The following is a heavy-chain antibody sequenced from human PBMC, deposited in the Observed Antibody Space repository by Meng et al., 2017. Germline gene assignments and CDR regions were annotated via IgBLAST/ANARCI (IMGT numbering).Heavy chain of an antibody. CDR2: IKQDGSEK. J-gene: IGHJ4*02. Sequence: GESLKISCAASGFTFSSYWMSWVRQAPGKGLEWVANIKQDGSEKYYVDSVKGRFTISRDNAKNSLYLQMNSLRAEDTAVYYCAKGSLIGPMLFGRVVYFDYWGQGTLVTVSS. CDR3: AKGSLIGPMLFGRVVYFDY. D-gene: IGHD3-16*01. V-gene: IGHV3-7*03. CDR1: GFTFSSYW.